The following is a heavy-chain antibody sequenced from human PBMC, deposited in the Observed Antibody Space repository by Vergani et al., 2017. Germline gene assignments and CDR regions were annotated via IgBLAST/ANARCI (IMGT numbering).Heavy chain of an antibody. Sequence: EVQLLESGGGLVQPGGSLRLSCAASGFTFSSYAVTWVRQAPGKGLEWVSTISGSAGSTYYADSVKGRFTISRDNSKNTLYLQMNSLRVEDTAVYYCAKDGWSYSYYYYMDVWGKGTTVTVSS. CDR3: AKDGWSYSYYYYMDV. J-gene: IGHJ6*03. V-gene: IGHV3-23*01. D-gene: IGHD3-10*01. CDR2: ISGSAGST. CDR1: GFTFSSYA.